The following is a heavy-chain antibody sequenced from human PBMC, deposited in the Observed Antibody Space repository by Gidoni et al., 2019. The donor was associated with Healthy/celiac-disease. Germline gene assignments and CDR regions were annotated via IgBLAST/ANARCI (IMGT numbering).Heavy chain of an antibody. D-gene: IGHD3-9*01. J-gene: IGHJ5*02. CDR1: GGSFSGYY. CDR2: INHSGST. V-gene: IGHV4-34*01. Sequence: QVQLQQWRAGLLKPSETLSLTCAVYGGSFSGYYWSWIRQPPGKGLEWIGEINHSGSTNYNPSLKRRVTISVDTSKNQFSLKLSSVTAADTAVYYCARGLGSDKVLRYFDWLLKPNWFDPWGQGTLVTVSS. CDR3: ARGLGSDKVLRYFDWLLKPNWFDP.